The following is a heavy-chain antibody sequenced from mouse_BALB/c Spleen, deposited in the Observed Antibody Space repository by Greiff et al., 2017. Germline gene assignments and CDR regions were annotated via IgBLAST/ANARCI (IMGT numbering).Heavy chain of an antibody. Sequence: EVQVVESGGGLVKPGGSLKLSCAASGFAFSSYDMSWVRQTPEKRLEWVAYISSGGGSTYYPDTVKGRFTISRDNAKNTLYLQMSSLKSEDTAMYYCARQDYPFAYWGQGTLVTVSA. CDR1: GFAFSSYD. D-gene: IGHD2-4*01. CDR3: ARQDYPFAY. CDR2: ISSGGGST. J-gene: IGHJ3*01. V-gene: IGHV5-12-1*01.